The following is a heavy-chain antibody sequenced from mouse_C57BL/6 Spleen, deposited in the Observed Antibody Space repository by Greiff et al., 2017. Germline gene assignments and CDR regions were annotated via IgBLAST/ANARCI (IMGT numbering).Heavy chain of an antibody. V-gene: IGHV1-80*01. CDR1: GYAFSSYW. CDR3: ARSQYSNYSLDY. J-gene: IGHJ4*01. CDR2: LYPGDGDT. Sequence: VQLQQSGAELVKPGASVTLSCKASGYAFSSYWMHWVKQRPVKGLEWIGQLYPGDGDTNYNGKFKGKATLTADKSSSTAYMQLSSLTSEDSAVXFCARSQYSNYSLDYWGQGTSVTVSS. D-gene: IGHD2-5*01.